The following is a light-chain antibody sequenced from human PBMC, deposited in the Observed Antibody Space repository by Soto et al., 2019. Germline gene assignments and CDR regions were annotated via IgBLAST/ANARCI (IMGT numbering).Light chain of an antibody. CDR1: SSDVGGYNY. J-gene: IGLJ3*02. CDR2: EVT. CDR3: SSYAASKNFYLV. V-gene: IGLV2-8*01. Sequence: QSALTQPPSASGSPGQSVTISCTGTSSDVGGYNYVSWYQQYTGRAPKLMIYEVTKRPSGVPDRFSGSKSGNTASLTVSGLQADDEADYYCSSYAASKNFYLVFGGGTKLTVL.